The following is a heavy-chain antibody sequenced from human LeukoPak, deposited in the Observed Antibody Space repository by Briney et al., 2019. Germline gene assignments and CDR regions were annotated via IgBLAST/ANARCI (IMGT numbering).Heavy chain of an antibody. D-gene: IGHD3-10*01. CDR3: AGGRKGMVRGVINSLFDY. CDR2: ISGSGGST. Sequence: PGGSLRLSCAASGFTFSSYAMSWVRQAPGKGLEWVSAISGSGGSTYYADSVKGRFTISRDNSKNTLYLQMNSLRAEDTAVYYCAGGRKGMVRGVINSLFDYWGQGTLVTVSS. J-gene: IGHJ4*02. V-gene: IGHV3-23*01. CDR1: GFTFSSYA.